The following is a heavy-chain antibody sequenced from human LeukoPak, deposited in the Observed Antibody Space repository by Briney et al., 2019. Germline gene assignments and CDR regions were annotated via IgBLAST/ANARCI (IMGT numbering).Heavy chain of an antibody. J-gene: IGHJ6*03. Sequence: SVKVSCKASGYTFTSYDINWVRQAPGQGLEWMGGIIPIFGTANYAQKFQGRVTITADESTSTAYMELSSLRSEDTAVYYCAREAPLDYCSGGSCYSYYYYYMDVWGKGTTVTVSS. V-gene: IGHV1-69*13. D-gene: IGHD2-15*01. CDR3: AREAPLDYCSGGSCYSYYYYYMDV. CDR2: IIPIFGTA. CDR1: GYTFTSYD.